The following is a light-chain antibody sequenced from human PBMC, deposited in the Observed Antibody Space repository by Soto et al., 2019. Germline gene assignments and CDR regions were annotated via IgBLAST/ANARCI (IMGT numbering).Light chain of an antibody. CDR1: NVALKD. CDR2: EDS. Sequence: SYELTQAPSVSAAPGQTARITCGGNNVALKDVHWYQQKPGQAPVLVVFEDSDRPSGIPERFSGSNSGNTATLAISRVEAGDEADYYCQVWDRDSRHVVFGGGTKLTVL. V-gene: IGLV3-21*02. CDR3: QVWDRDSRHVV. J-gene: IGLJ2*01.